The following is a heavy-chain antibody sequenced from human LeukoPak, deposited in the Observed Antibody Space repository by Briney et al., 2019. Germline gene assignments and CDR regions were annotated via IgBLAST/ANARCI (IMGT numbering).Heavy chain of an antibody. CDR1: GFTFSSYA. J-gene: IGHJ4*02. CDR3: ALITFGGVIAYYFDY. Sequence: GRSLRLSCAASGFTFSSYAMHWVRQAPGKGLEGVSSISSSSSYIYYADSVKGRFTISRDNAKNSLYLQMNSLRAEDTAVYYCALITFGGVIAYYFDYWGQGTLVTVSS. V-gene: IGHV3-21*01. CDR2: ISSSSSYI. D-gene: IGHD3-16*02.